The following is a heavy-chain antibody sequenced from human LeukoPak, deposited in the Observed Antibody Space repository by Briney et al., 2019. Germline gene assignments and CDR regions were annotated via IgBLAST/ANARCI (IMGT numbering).Heavy chain of an antibody. Sequence: PGGSLRPSCVASGFTFNSHSMNWVRQTPGKGGLEWVASIGFTTSYIYYADSVKGRFTISRDNAKNSLFLQMNSLRADDTAVYYCARVPSLHLGRGDDFDYWGQGTLVTVSS. D-gene: IGHD3-16*01. CDR2: IGFTTSYI. J-gene: IGHJ4*02. CDR1: GFTFNSHS. CDR3: ARVPSLHLGRGDDFDY. V-gene: IGHV3-21*01.